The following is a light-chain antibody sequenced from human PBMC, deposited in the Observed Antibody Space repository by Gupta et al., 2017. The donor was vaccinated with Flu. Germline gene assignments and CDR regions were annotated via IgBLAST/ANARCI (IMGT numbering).Light chain of an antibody. CDR2: DTS. CDR1: SGAVTSGHY. CDR3: FLSFGDTFV. Sequence: QAVVTQEPSLTVSPGGTVTLTCGSSSGAVTSGHYPYWFQQKTGQVPRTLIYDTSNRHSWTPARFSGSLLGGKGALTLSGAQPEDEADYYCFLSFGDTFVFGPGTTVTVL. V-gene: IGLV7-46*01. J-gene: IGLJ1*01.